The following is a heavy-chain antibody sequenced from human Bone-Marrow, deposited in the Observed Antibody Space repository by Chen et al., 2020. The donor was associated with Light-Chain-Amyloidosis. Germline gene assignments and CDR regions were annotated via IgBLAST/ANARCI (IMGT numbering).Heavy chain of an antibody. CDR2: IYYSGST. CDR3: ARRRGGENYYYGMDV. J-gene: IGHJ6*01. CDR1: GGSIINSNSY. D-gene: IGHD3-10*01. Sequence: QLQLQVSGPGLVKPSETLSLTCTVSGGSIINSNSYWGWIRQPPGKGLEWIGAIYYSGSTYYNPSLKSRLTISVDTSKNHFSLKLNSVTVADTAVYYCARRRGGENYYYGMDVWGQGTTVSVSS. V-gene: IGHV4-39*02.